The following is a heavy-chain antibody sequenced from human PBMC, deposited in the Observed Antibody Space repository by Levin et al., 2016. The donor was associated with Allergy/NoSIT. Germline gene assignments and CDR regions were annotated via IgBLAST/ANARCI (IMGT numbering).Heavy chain of an antibody. Sequence: VRQMPGKGLEWISFISSSSSSAIYYADSVQGRFTISRDNAKNSLYLQMNRLRDEDTAVYYCVREEDCASTTCLRGDYWGQGTLVTVSS. CDR3: VREEDCASTTCLRGDY. V-gene: IGHV3-48*02. D-gene: IGHD2-2*01. J-gene: IGHJ4*02. CDR2: ISSSSSSAI.